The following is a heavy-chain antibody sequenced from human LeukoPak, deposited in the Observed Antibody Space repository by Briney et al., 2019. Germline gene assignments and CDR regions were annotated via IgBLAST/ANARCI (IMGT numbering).Heavy chain of an antibody. CDR3: ARELLPSGLAPHLGMDV. D-gene: IGHD2-21*01. CDR2: INSDGSGT. V-gene: IGHV3-74*01. Sequence: GGSLRLSCAASGFTFSSYWMHWVRQAPGKGLVWVSRINSDGSGTSYADSVKGRFTISRDNAKNTLYLQMNSLRAEDTAVYYCARELLPSGLAPHLGMDVWGQGTTVTVSS. J-gene: IGHJ6*02. CDR1: GFTFSSYW.